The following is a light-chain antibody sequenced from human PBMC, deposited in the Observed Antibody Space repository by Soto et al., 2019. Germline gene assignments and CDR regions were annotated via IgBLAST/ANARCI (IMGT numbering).Light chain of an antibody. CDR3: QAYDYSLTASV. CDR2: GNR. V-gene: IGLV1-40*01. J-gene: IGLJ3*02. CDR1: SSNLGAGYD. Sequence: QSVLTQPPSVSGPPGQRVTISCTGNSSNLGAGYDVHWYQQLPGAAPKLVIFGNRNRPSGIPERFSGSKSGTLASLAITGLQAEDEADYYCQAYDYSLTASVFGGGTKLTVL.